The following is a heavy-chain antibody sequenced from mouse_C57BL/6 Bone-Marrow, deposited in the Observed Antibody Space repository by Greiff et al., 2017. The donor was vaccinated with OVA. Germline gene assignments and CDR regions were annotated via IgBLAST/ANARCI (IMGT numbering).Heavy chain of an antibody. CDR3: AGEIIFPMDY. CDR2: ITHSGET. J-gene: IGHJ4*01. V-gene: IGHV12-3*01. Sequence: KLVESGPGLVKPSQSLFLTCSITGFPITSGYYWIWLRQSPGKPLEWLGYITHSGETFYNPSLQSPISITRETSKNQFFLQLNSVTTEDTAMYYCAGEIIFPMDYWGQGTSVTVSS. CDR1: GFPITSGYY. D-gene: IGHD1-1*01.